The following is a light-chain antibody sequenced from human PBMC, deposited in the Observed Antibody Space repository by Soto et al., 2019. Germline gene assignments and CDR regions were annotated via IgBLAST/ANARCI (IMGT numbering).Light chain of an antibody. Sequence: EIVWTQSPATLSLSPGERATLSCRASQSVSSYLAWYQQKPGQAPRLLIYEASNTATGIPARFSGSGSGTDFNLTISGREAEDFAVYSCQQRSDLTLTFGGGTKVEIK. CDR3: QQRSDLTLT. J-gene: IGKJ4*01. CDR1: QSVSSY. V-gene: IGKV3-11*01. CDR2: EAS.